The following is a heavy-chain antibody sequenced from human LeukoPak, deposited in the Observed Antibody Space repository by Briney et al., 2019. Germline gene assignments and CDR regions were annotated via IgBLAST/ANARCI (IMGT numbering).Heavy chain of an antibody. D-gene: IGHD3-10*01. V-gene: IGHV3-48*04. J-gene: IGHJ4*02. Sequence: GGSLRLSCAAPGFMFSSYWMTWVRQAPGKGLEWVSYISSSGSTIYYADSVKGRFTISRDNAKNSLYLQMNSLRAEDTAVYYCARERDLWFGISFDYWGQGTLVTVSS. CDR1: GFMFSSYW. CDR2: ISSSGSTI. CDR3: ARERDLWFGISFDY.